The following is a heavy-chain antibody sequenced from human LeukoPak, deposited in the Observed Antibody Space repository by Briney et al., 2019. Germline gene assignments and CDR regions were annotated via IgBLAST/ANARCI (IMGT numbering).Heavy chain of an antibody. Sequence: ASVKVSCKASGYTFTGYYMHWVRQAPRQGLEWMGWINPNSGGTNYAQKFQGRVTMTRDTSISTAYMELSRLRSDDTAVYYCARDREQQLVRAFDIWGQGTMVTVSS. D-gene: IGHD6-13*01. CDR2: INPNSGGT. J-gene: IGHJ3*02. CDR3: ARDREQQLVRAFDI. V-gene: IGHV1-2*02. CDR1: GYTFTGYY.